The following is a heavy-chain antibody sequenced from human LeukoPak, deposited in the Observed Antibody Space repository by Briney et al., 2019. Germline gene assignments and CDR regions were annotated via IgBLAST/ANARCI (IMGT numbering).Heavy chain of an antibody. Sequence: GGSLRLSCAASGFTFTSYAMTWVRQAPGKGLEWVSAISGSGGSTYYADSVKGRFTISRDNSKNTLYLQMNSLRAEDTAVYYCAKTPVDYDGWGAFDIWGQGTMVTVSS. CDR2: ISGSGGST. D-gene: IGHD4-17*01. J-gene: IGHJ3*02. CDR3: AKTPVDYDGWGAFDI. V-gene: IGHV3-23*01. CDR1: GFTFTSYA.